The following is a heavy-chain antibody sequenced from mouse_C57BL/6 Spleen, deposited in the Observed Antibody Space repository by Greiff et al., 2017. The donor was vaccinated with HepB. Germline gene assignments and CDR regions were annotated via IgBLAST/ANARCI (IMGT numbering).Heavy chain of an antibody. CDR2: ISDGGSYT. CDR1: GFTFSSYA. D-gene: IGHD2-4*01. V-gene: IGHV5-4*01. CDR3: ARDGIYYDYDGGAWFAY. Sequence: EVKLMESGGGLVKPGGSLKLSCAASGFTFSSYAMSWVRQTPEKRLEWVATISDGGSYTYYPDNVKGRFTISRDNAKNNLYLQMSHLKSEDTAMYYCARDGIYYDYDGGAWFAYWGQGTLVTVSA. J-gene: IGHJ3*01.